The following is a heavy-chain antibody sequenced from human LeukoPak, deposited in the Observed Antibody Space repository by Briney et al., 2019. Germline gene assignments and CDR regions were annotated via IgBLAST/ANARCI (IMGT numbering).Heavy chain of an antibody. J-gene: IGHJ5*02. V-gene: IGHV3-33*01. CDR1: GFTFSSYG. D-gene: IGHD6-13*01. Sequence: PGGSLRLSCAASGFTFSSYGMHWVRQAPGKGLEWVAVIWYDGSNKYYADSVKGRFTISRDNSKNTLYLQMNSLRAEDTAVYYCARERRAAAGWSDPWGQGTLVTVSS. CDR2: IWYDGSNK. CDR3: ARERRAAAGWSDP.